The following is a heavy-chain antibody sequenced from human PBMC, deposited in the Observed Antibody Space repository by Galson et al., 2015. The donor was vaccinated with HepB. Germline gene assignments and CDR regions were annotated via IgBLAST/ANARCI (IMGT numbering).Heavy chain of an antibody. D-gene: IGHD3-22*01. Sequence: SLRLSCAASGFTFSTYDMNWVRQAPGKGLEWVSSISTGSRYIFYSDSVKGRFTISRDNAKNSLYLQMNSLRAEDTAVYYYARDTLEHYYDTSGYSPVFDYWGLGTLVTVSS. CDR2: ISTGSRYI. V-gene: IGHV3-21*01. J-gene: IGHJ4*02. CDR1: GFTFSTYD. CDR3: ARDTLEHYYDTSGYSPVFDY.